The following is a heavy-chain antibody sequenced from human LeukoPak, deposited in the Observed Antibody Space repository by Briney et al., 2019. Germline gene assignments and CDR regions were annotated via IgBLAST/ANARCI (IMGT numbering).Heavy chain of an antibody. D-gene: IGHD7-27*01. CDR3: ARAQTGIPNYYYYYMDV. CDR1: GFTFSSYA. CDR2: ISYDGSNK. Sequence: GGSLRLSCAASGFTFSSYAMHWVRQAPGKGLEWVAVISYDGSNKYYADSVKGRFTISRDNSKNTLYLQMNSLRAEDTAVYYCARAQTGIPNYYYYYMDVWGKGTTVTVSS. V-gene: IGHV3-30*04. J-gene: IGHJ6*03.